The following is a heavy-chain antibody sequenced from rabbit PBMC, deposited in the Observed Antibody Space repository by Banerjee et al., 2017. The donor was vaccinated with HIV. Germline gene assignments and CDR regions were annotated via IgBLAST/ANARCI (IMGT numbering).Heavy chain of an antibody. D-gene: IGHD6-1*01. V-gene: IGHV1S40*01. CDR1: GFSFSSSYW. CDR3: ARSAGGAGYGYTKL. CDR2: IYGGSSGST. J-gene: IGHJ4*01. Sequence: QSLEESGGDLVKRGASLTLTCTGSGFSFSSSYWICWVRQAPGKGLEWIACIYGGSSGSTYYASWAKGRFTISKTSSTTVTLQMTSLTAADTATYFCARSAGGAGYGYTKLWGQGTLVTVS.